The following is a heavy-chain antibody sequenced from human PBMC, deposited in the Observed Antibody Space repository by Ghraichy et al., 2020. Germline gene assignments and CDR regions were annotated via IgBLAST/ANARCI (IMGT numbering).Heavy chain of an antibody. CDR1: GGPLGGYY. CDR3: ARGRYCGGGSCYPRPYYFDS. D-gene: IGHD2-15*01. Sequence: SETLSLTCAVYGGPLGGYYWNLVRQSPGKGLEWIGEIYPGGSTNYNPSLESRVTISVDASRKQFSLSLFSVTAADTAMYYCARGRYCGGGSCYPRPYYFDSWGQGTLVTVSS. J-gene: IGHJ4*02. V-gene: IGHV4-34*01. CDR2: IYPGGST.